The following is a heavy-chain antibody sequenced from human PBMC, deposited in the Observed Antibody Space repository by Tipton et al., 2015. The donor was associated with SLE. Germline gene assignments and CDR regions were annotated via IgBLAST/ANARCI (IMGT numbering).Heavy chain of an antibody. CDR1: GGSTTNYY. J-gene: IGHJ4*02. D-gene: IGHD2-21*01. V-gene: IGHV4-59*01. Sequence: GLVKPSESLSLTCTVSGGSTTNYYWSWIRQPPGKGLEWIGYVYNSGGTNYNPSLKSRVTISIDTSRNQFSLKLTSVTAADTAVYYCARATSTLWYFDYWGQGTLGTVSS. CDR2: VYNSGGT. CDR3: ARATSTLWYFDY.